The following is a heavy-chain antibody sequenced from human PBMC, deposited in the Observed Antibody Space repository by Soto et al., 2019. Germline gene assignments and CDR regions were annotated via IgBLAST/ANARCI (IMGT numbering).Heavy chain of an antibody. CDR2: ISGYNGNT. CDR3: ARGAIPRRSSELDY. Sequence: ASVKVSCKASGYTFRSYGISWVRQAPGQGLEWMGWISGYNGNTHYSQKFQGKVTMTTNTSISTAYMELSSLRSEDTAVYYCARGAIPRRSSELDYWGQGTLVTVSS. V-gene: IGHV1-18*01. J-gene: IGHJ4*02. CDR1: GYTFRSYG. D-gene: IGHD6-6*01.